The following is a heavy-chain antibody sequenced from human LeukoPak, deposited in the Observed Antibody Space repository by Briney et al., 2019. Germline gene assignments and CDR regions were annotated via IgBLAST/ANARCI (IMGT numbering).Heavy chain of an antibody. Sequence: SGGSLRLSCAASGFTLSSYGMHWVRQAPGKGLEWVAFIRYDGSNKYHAASVKGRFTISRDNSKNTLYLQMNSLRAEDTAVYYCAKDFLGYCSSTSCSYFDYWGQGTLVTVSS. CDR3: AKDFLGYCSSTSCSYFDY. J-gene: IGHJ4*02. CDR2: IRYDGSNK. V-gene: IGHV3-30*02. D-gene: IGHD2-2*01. CDR1: GFTLSSYG.